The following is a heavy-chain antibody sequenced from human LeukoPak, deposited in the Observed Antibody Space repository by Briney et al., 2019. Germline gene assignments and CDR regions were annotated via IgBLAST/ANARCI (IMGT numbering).Heavy chain of an antibody. V-gene: IGHV3-48*03. D-gene: IGHD3-10*02. CDR2: ISSSGSTI. Sequence: GGSLRLSCAASGFTFSSYEMNWVRQAPGKGLEWVSYISSSGSTIYYADPVRGRFTISRDNAKNSLYLQMNSLRAEDTAVYYCAELGITMIGGVWGKGTTVTISS. CDR3: AELGITMIGGV. J-gene: IGHJ6*04. CDR1: GFTFSSYE.